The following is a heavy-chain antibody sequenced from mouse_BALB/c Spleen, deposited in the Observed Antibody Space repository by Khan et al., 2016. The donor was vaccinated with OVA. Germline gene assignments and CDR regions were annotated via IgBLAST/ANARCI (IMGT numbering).Heavy chain of an antibody. Sequence: VQLKQSGAELVKLGASVRLSCKASGYTFTSYYLYWVKQRPGQGLEWIGVINPSNGGTNFNEKFKSKATLTVDKSSSTAYMQLSSLTSEDSAVYYCTRSGYGTFAYWGQGTLVTVSA. J-gene: IGHJ3*01. V-gene: IGHV1S81*02. D-gene: IGHD2-1*01. CDR2: INPSNGGT. CDR3: TRSGYGTFAY. CDR1: GYTFTSYY.